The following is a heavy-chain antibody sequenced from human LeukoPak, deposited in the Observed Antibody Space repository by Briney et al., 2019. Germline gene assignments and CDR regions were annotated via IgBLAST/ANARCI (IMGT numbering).Heavy chain of an antibody. Sequence: ASETLSLTCTVSGGSISTFYWSWIRQRPGKGLEWIGYIYYSGGTYYNPSLKSRVAISVDTSKNQFSLKLSSVTAADTAVYYCARIIVGATFDYWGPGTLVTVSS. CDR3: ARIIVGATFDY. J-gene: IGHJ4*02. CDR2: IYYSGGT. CDR1: GGSISTFY. D-gene: IGHD1-26*01. V-gene: IGHV4-59*06.